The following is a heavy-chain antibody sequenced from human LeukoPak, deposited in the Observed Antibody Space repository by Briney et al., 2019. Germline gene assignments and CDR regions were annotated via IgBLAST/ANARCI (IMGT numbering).Heavy chain of an antibody. J-gene: IGHJ6*03. CDR2: ISSSGSTM. Sequence: PGGSLRLSCAASGFTFSSYEMNWVRQAPGKGLEWVSYISSSGSTMYYADPVKGRFTISRDNAKNSLDLQMNSLRAEDTAVYYCARGITYYYDSSGYPTFYYMDVWGKGPTVTVS. D-gene: IGHD3-22*01. V-gene: IGHV3-48*03. CDR1: GFTFSSYE. CDR3: ARGITYYYDSSGYPTFYYMDV.